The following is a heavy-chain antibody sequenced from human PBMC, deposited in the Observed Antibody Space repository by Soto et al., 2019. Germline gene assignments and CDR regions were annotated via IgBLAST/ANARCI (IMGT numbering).Heavy chain of an antibody. CDR3: ARGGHVLVVTAALDY. D-gene: IGHD2-21*02. CDR1: GNTFTNYY. J-gene: IGHJ4*02. CDR2: INPSGGHT. V-gene: IGHV1-46*01. Sequence: QVQLMQSGAEVKKPGASVKVSCKASGNTFTNYYIHWVRQAPGQGLEWMGTINPSGGHTTYAQKFLGRVTMTRDTSTCTLYMELTSLRSEDTAVYYCARGGHVLVVTAALDYWGQGTLVTVSS.